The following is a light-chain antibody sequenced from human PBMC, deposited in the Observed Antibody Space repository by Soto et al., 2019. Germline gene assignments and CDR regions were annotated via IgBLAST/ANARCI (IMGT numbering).Light chain of an antibody. V-gene: IGKV1-39*01. J-gene: IGKJ1*01. Sequence: DIQMTQSPSSLSASVGDRVTITCQASQNINNYLNCYQQIPGRAPKLLIYAASSLQSGVPSRFSGSGSGTDFTPTISSLQPEDFATYYCQQSYSTLETFGQGTKVDIK. CDR3: QQSYSTLET. CDR1: QNINNY. CDR2: AAS.